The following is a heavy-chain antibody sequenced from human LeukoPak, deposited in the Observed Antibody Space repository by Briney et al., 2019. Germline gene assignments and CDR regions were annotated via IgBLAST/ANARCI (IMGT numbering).Heavy chain of an antibody. J-gene: IGHJ4*02. CDR2: IYYSGNT. CDR3: SRENGAFSPFGY. D-gene: IGHD2-8*01. Sequence: PSDTLSLTCTVSGDSISSYYWTWIRQPPGKALEGIGYIYYSGNTNYNPSLKSRVTVSLDKSKNPLSLNLTSVTAADTAVYYCSRENGAFSPFGYWGQGTLVSVPS. CDR1: GDSISSYY. V-gene: IGHV4-59*12.